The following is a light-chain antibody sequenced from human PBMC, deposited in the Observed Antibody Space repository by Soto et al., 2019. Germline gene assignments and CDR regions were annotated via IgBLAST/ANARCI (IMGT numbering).Light chain of an antibody. CDR2: DVT. Sequence: QPALTQPASVSGSPGQSITVSCTGTSSDVGGYNHVSWYQQHPGKAPKLMIYDVTSRPSGISTRFSGSKSGNTASLTISGLQAEDEADYYCSSYSRTGTEVVGGGTKVTVL. J-gene: IGLJ2*01. CDR1: SSDVGGYNH. V-gene: IGLV2-14*03. CDR3: SSYSRTGTEV.